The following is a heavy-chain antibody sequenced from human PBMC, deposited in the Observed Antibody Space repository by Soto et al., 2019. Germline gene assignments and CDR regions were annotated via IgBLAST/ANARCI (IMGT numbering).Heavy chain of an antibody. CDR2: ISGSGGST. Sequence: EVQLLESGGGLVQPGGSLRLSCAASGFTFSSYAMSWVRQAPGKGLEWVSAISGSGGSTYYADSVKGRFTISRDNSKNTLYLQMNSLRAEDTAVYYCAKDPVLVPAAMLSEKANWFDPWGQGTLVTVSS. CDR1: GFTFSSYA. CDR3: AKDPVLVPAAMLSEKANWFDP. D-gene: IGHD2-2*01. V-gene: IGHV3-23*01. J-gene: IGHJ5*02.